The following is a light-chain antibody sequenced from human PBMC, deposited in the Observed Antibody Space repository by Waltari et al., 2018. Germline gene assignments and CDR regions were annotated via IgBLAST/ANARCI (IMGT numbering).Light chain of an antibody. V-gene: IGKV3-15*01. J-gene: IGKJ4*01. CDR3: QHYNNLPLT. CDR2: GAS. Sequence: EIVMTQSPATPSVSPGEGATLSCRASQSISNKLAWYQQKPGQAPRLLIFGASTRATGVPARFSGSGSGTEFTLSISSLQSEDFAVYFCQHYNNLPLTFGGGTRVEI. CDR1: QSISNK.